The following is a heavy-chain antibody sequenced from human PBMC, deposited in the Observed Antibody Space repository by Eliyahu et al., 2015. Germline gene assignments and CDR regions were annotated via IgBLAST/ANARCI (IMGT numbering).Heavy chain of an antibody. J-gene: IGHJ5*02. V-gene: IGHV5-51*01. D-gene: IGHD3-10*01. Sequence: EVQLVQSGAEVKKPGESLKISCKGSGYSFTXYXXGWVRQMPGKGLEWMGIIYPGDSDTRYSPSFQGQVTISADKSISTAYLQWSSLKASDTAMYYCARQIPPYYYGSGSYFNWFDPWGQGTLVTVSS. CDR1: GYSFTXYX. CDR3: ARQIPPYYYGSGSYFNWFDP. CDR2: IYPGDSDT.